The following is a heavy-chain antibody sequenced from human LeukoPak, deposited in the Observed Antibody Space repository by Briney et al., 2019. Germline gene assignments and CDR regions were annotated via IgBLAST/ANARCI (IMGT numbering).Heavy chain of an antibody. CDR3: AGQKYYDFWFDP. V-gene: IGHV1-18*01. D-gene: IGHD3-3*01. CDR1: GYTFTSYG. CDR2: ISAYNGNT. Sequence: GASVKVSCKASGYTFTSYGISWVRQPPGQGLEWMGWISAYNGNTNYAQKLQGRVTMTTDTSTSTAYMELRSLRSDDTAVYYCAGQKYYDFWFDPWGQGTLVTVS. J-gene: IGHJ5*02.